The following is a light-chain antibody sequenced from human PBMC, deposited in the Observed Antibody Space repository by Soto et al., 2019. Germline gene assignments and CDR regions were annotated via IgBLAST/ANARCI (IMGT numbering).Light chain of an antibody. CDR2: DVN. V-gene: IGLV2-14*03. J-gene: IGLJ1*01. CDR3: SSYTSRSTYV. CDR1: SSDIGYYNY. Sequence: QSALTQPASVSESPGQSISISCTGTSSDIGYYNYVSWYQQHAGKAPKLLIFDVNNRPSGISDRFSGSKSGNTASLTISGLQAEDEADYYCSSYTSRSTYVFGSATKLTV.